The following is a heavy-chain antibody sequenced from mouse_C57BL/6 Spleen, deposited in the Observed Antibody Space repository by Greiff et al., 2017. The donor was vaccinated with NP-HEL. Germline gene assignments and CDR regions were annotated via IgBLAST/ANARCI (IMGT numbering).Heavy chain of an antibody. CDR3: ARSGLGLYAMDY. Sequence: VKLMESGAELARPGASVKLSCKASGYTFTSYGISWVKQRTGQGLEWIGEIYPRSGNTYYNEKFKGKATLTADKSSSTAYMELRSLTSEDSAVYFCARSGLGLYAMDYWGQGTSVTVSS. D-gene: IGHD4-1*01. J-gene: IGHJ4*01. V-gene: IGHV1-81*01. CDR1: GYTFTSYG. CDR2: IYPRSGNT.